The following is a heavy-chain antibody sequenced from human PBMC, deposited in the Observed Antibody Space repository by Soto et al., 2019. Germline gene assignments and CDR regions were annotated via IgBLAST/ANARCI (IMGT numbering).Heavy chain of an antibody. Sequence: QVQLVQSGAEVKKPGSSVTVSCKASGGTFGNSANNWVRQAPGQGLEWMGGIIPIFSTPDYAQKFQGRVTITADESTTTAYIELTSLKSEDTAVYYCARDKDRQQLGGNYYYGIDVWGQGTTVTVSS. J-gene: IGHJ6*02. V-gene: IGHV1-69*12. CDR2: IIPIFSTP. D-gene: IGHD2-15*01. CDR3: ARDKDRQQLGGNYYYGIDV. CDR1: GGTFGNSA.